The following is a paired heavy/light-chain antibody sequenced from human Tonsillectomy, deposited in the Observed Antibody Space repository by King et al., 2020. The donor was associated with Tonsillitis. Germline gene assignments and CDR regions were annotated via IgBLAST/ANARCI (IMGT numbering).Heavy chain of an antibody. J-gene: IGHJ5*02. CDR1: GYTFTSYG. CDR2: ISAFNGNT. Sequence: QVQLVQSGAEVKKPGASVKVSCKASGYTFTSYGISWVRQAPGQGLEWMGWISAFNGNTNYAQKIQGRVTMTTDTSTSTVYMELRSLRSDDTAVYYCARRDYDGSGGALGPWGQGTLVIVSS. CDR3: ARRDYDGSGGALGP. V-gene: IGHV1-18*01. D-gene: IGHD3-10*01.
Light chain of an antibody. CDR2: WAS. CDR3: QQYYSTPPDT. V-gene: IGKV4-1*01. Sequence: DIVMTQSPDSLAVSLGERATINCKSSQSVLYSSNNKNYLAWYQQKPGQPPKLLIYWASTRESGVPDRFSGSGSGTDFTLTITSLQAEDVAVYYCQQYYSTPPDTFGQGTKLEIK. CDR1: QSVLYSSNNKNY. J-gene: IGKJ2*01.